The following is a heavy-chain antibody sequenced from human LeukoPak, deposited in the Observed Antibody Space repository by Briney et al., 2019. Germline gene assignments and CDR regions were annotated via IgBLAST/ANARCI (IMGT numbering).Heavy chain of an antibody. CDR3: ARVAGAYAFDI. CDR2: IYYSGST. V-gene: IGHV4-59*01. J-gene: IGHJ3*02. Sequence: SETLSLTCTVSGGSISSYYWSWIRQPPGKGLEWIGYIYYSGSTNYNPSLKSRVTISVDTSKNQSSLKLSSVTAADTAVYYCARVAGAYAFDIWGQGTMVTVSS. CDR1: GGSISSYY. D-gene: IGHD4/OR15-4a*01.